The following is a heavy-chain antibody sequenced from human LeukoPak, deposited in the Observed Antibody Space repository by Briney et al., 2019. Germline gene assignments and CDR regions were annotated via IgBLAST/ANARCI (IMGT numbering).Heavy chain of an antibody. V-gene: IGHV3-33*08. Sequence: PGGSLRLSCAASGFTFSSYAMSWVRQAPGKGPEWVALIYYDGSQRKYVDSVKGRFTISRDNSKNTVYLEINNLRAEDTAVYYCARDLGYFGYWGQGTLVTVSS. D-gene: IGHD7-27*01. CDR2: IYYDGSQR. CDR3: ARDLGYFGY. J-gene: IGHJ4*02. CDR1: GFTFSSYA.